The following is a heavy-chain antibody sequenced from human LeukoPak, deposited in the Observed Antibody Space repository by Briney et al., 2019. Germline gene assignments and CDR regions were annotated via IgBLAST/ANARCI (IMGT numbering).Heavy chain of an antibody. CDR2: ISAYNGNT. CDR1: GYTFTSYG. CDR3: ARGLGVSDYYYYYMDV. V-gene: IGHV1-18*01. J-gene: IGHJ6*03. Sequence: ASVKVSCKASGYTFTSYGISWVRQAPGQGLEWMGWISAYNGNTNYAQKLQGRVTMTTDTSTSTAYMELSRLRSDDTAVYYCARGLGVSDYYYYYMDVWGKGTTVTVSS. D-gene: IGHD3-10*01.